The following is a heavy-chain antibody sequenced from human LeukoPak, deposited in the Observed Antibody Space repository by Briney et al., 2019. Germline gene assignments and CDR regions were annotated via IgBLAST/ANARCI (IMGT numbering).Heavy chain of an antibody. CDR1: GFTFSSYA. Sequence: ARSLRLSCAASGFTFSSYAMHWVRQAPGKGLEWVAVILYDGSNKYYADSVKGRFTISRDNSKNTLYLQMNSLRAEDTAVYYCARDQWELPLDYWGQGTLVTVSS. CDR2: ILYDGSNK. CDR3: ARDQWELPLDY. V-gene: IGHV3-30-3*01. D-gene: IGHD1-26*01. J-gene: IGHJ4*02.